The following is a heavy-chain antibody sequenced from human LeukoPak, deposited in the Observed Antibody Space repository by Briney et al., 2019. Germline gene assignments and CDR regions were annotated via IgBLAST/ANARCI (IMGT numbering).Heavy chain of an antibody. D-gene: IGHD4-17*01. J-gene: IGHJ6*02. V-gene: IGHV7-4-1*01. CDR1: GYTFTSYA. CDR3: ARDLPTGYYYGMDV. Sequence: GASVKVSCKASGYTFTSYAMNWVRQAPGQGLEWMGWINTNTGNPTYAQGFTGRFVFSLDTSVSTAYLQICSLKAEDTAVYYYARDLPTGYYYGMDVWGQGTTVTVSS. CDR2: INTNTGNP.